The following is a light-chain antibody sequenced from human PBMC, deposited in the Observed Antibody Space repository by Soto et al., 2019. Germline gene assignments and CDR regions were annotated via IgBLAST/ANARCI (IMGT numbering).Light chain of an antibody. CDR1: SSDVGGYSY. Sequence: QSVLTHPASVSGSPGQSITISCTGTSSDVGGYSYVSWYQQHPGKAPKLMIYEVSNRPSGVSNRFSGSKSGNTASLTISGLQAEDEADYYCSSSTSSSTRVFGGGTKFTVL. V-gene: IGLV2-14*01. CDR3: SSSTSSSTRV. CDR2: EVS. J-gene: IGLJ3*02.